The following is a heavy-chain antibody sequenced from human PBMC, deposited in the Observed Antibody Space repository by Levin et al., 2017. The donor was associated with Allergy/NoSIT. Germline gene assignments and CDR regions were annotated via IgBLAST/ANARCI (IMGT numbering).Heavy chain of an antibody. Sequence: ASVKVSCAASGFTFSSYSMDWVRQAPGKGLEWVSSISSSSSYIYYADSLKGRFTISRDNAKNSLYLQMNSLRAEDTAVYYCARELVVAGSPNYYGMDVWGQGTTVTVSS. CDR1: GFTFSSYS. CDR3: ARELVVAGSPNYYGMDV. D-gene: IGHD6-19*01. V-gene: IGHV3-21*01. CDR2: ISSSSSYI. J-gene: IGHJ6*02.